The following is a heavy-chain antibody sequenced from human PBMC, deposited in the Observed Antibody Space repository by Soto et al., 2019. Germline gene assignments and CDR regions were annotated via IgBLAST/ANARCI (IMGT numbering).Heavy chain of an antibody. J-gene: IGHJ6*02. V-gene: IGHV3-21*01. CDR2: ISSSSSYI. CDR3: ARDLIAAYCGGDCYPGQSYYHYYGLDV. Sequence: GGSLRLSCAASGFTFSSYSMNWVRQAPGKGLEWVSSISSSSSYIYYADSVKGRFTISRDNAKNSLYLQMNSLRAEDTAVYYCARDLIAAYCGGDCYPGQSYYHYYGLDVWGQGNTVTVYS. D-gene: IGHD2-21*02. CDR1: GFTFSSYS.